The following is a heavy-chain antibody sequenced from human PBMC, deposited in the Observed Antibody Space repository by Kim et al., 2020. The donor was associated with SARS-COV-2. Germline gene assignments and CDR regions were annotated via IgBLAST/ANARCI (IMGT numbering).Heavy chain of an antibody. CDR2: ISGSGGST. CDR3: AKDMYSSSWYDHYYGMDV. J-gene: IGHJ6*02. Sequence: GGSPRLSCAASGFTFSSYAMSWVRQAPGKGLEWVSAISGSGGSTYYADSVKGRFTISRDNSKNTLYLQMNSLRAEDTAVYYCAKDMYSSSWYDHYYGMDVWGQGTTVTVSS. V-gene: IGHV3-23*01. CDR1: GFTFSSYA. D-gene: IGHD6-13*01.